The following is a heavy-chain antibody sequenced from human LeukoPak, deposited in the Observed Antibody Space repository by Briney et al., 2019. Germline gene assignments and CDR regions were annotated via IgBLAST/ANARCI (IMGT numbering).Heavy chain of an antibody. J-gene: IGHJ4*02. D-gene: IGHD6-19*01. Sequence: WASVKVSCKASGGTFSSYAISWVRQAPGQGLEWMGGIIPIFGTANYAQEFQGRVTITTDESTSTAYMELSSLRSEDTAVYYCARRRESSGLIFDYWGQGTLVTVSS. CDR2: IIPIFGTA. V-gene: IGHV1-69*05. CDR1: GGTFSSYA. CDR3: ARRRESSGLIFDY.